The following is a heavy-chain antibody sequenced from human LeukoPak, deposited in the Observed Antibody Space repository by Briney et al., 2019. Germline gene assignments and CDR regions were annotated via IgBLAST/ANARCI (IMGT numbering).Heavy chain of an antibody. D-gene: IGHD2-21*01. CDR1: GGSISSGDYY. CDR2: IYYSGST. V-gene: IGHV4-30-4*01. CDR3: ARTPIFVGAFDI. J-gene: IGHJ3*02. Sequence: PSETLSLTCTVSGGSISSGDYYWSWIRQPPGKGLEWIGYIYYSGSTYYNPSLKSRVTISVDTSKNQFSLKLSSVTAADTAVYYCARTPIFVGAFDIWGLGTRVIVSS.